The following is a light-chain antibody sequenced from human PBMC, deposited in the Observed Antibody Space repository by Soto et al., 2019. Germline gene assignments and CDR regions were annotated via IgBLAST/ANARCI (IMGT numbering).Light chain of an antibody. CDR3: QQYNSYPLT. CDR2: KAS. CDR1: QSISSW. V-gene: IGKV1-5*03. J-gene: IGKJ4*01. Sequence: DIQMTQSPSTLSASVGDRVTITCRASQSISSWLAWYQQKPGKAPKLLIYKASSLESGVPSRFSGSGSGTEFPLSISSLQPDDFPTYYCQQYNSYPLTFGRGTKVEIK.